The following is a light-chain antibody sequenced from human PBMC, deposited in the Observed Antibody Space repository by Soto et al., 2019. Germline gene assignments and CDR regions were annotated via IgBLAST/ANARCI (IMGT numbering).Light chain of an antibody. V-gene: IGKV1-39*01. Sequence: DIQMTQSPSTLSASVGDRVTITCRASQNIRTWLSWYQQKPGTAPKFLIYAASSLQSGVPSRFSGSGSGTDFTLTISSLQPEDFATYYCQQSYNTPLTFGQGTRLEI. CDR1: QNIRTW. J-gene: IGKJ5*01. CDR3: QQSYNTPLT. CDR2: AAS.